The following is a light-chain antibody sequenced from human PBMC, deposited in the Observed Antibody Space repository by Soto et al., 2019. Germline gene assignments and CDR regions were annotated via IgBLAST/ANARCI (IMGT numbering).Light chain of an antibody. J-gene: IGKJ1*01. CDR3: RQRFNWPWT. V-gene: IGKV3-11*01. CDR2: DTS. Sequence: EIVLTQSPATLSLPPGERATLSCRASQSVNKYLAWFQQKLGQPPRLLIYDTSNRATGIPPRFSGSGSGTDFTLIISSLEPEDFAVYYCRQRFNWPWTFGQGTKVEIK. CDR1: QSVNKY.